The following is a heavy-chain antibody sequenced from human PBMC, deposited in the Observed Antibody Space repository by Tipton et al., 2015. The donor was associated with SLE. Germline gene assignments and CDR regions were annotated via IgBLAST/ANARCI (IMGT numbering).Heavy chain of an antibody. J-gene: IGHJ2*01. CDR2: IYYSGST. CDR3: ARGWAFSSAWSYFDL. Sequence: TLSLTCTVSGASLSTYFWSWIRQPPGKGLEWIGYIYYSGSTNYNPSLKSRVTMSVDTAKNQFSLKPSSVTAADTAVYYCARGWAFSSAWSYFDLWGRGTLVTVSS. D-gene: IGHD6-13*01. CDR1: GASLSTYF. V-gene: IGHV4-59*08.